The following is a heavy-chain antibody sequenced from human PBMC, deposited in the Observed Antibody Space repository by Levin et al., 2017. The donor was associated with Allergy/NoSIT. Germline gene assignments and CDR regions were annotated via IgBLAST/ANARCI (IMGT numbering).Heavy chain of an antibody. CDR3: ARDKYYYDSSGYYDYYYYGMDV. Sequence: SVKVSCKASGGTFSSYAISWVRQAPGQGLEWMGGIIPIFGTANYAQKFQGRVTITADESTSTAYMELSSLRSEDTAVYYCARDKYYYDSSGYYDYYYYGMDVWGQGTTVTVSS. CDR1: GGTFSSYA. D-gene: IGHD3-22*01. J-gene: IGHJ6*02. CDR2: IIPIFGTA. V-gene: IGHV1-69*13.